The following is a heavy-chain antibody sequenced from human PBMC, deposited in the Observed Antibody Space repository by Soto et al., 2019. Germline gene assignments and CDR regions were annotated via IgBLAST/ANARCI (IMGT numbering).Heavy chain of an antibody. D-gene: IGHD2-15*01. J-gene: IGHJ6*02. V-gene: IGHV3-74*01. CDR3: AGGVAGLDV. CDR2: INSDGNHT. Sequence: DVQLVESGGGVVQPGGSLRLSCAASGLSFNIYWMHWVRQVPGKGLVWLARINSDGNHTIYVDSVKGRFTISRDNAKHTVLLQIASLRDEDTGVYYGAGGVAGLDVWGQGTTVTVSS. CDR1: GLSFNIYW.